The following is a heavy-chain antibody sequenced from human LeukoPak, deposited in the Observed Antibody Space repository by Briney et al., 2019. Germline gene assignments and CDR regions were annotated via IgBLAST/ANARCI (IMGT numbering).Heavy chain of an antibody. CDR1: GGSFSGYY. J-gene: IGHJ5*02. Sequence: SETLSLTCAVYGGSFSGYYWSWIRQPPGKGLEWIGYIYYSGSTNYNPSLKSRVTISVDTSKNQFSLKLSSVTAADTAVYYCASTSPESSGWYLGWFDPWGQGTLVTVSS. V-gene: IGHV4-34*01. CDR2: IYYSGST. CDR3: ASTSPESSGWYLGWFDP. D-gene: IGHD6-19*01.